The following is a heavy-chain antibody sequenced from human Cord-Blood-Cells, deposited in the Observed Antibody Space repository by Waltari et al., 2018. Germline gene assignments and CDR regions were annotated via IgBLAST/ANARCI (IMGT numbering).Heavy chain of an antibody. J-gene: IGHJ6*03. CDR3: ARDPLSSSSSSYYYYMDV. Sequence: QPGRSLRLSCAASGFTFSSYGMHWVRQAPGKGLEWVAVIWYDGSNKYYADSVKGRFTISRDNSKNTLYLQMNSLRAEDTAVYYCARDPLSSSSSSYYYYMDVWGKGTTVTVSS. CDR1: GFTFSSYG. CDR2: IWYDGSNK. V-gene: IGHV3-33*01. D-gene: IGHD6-6*01.